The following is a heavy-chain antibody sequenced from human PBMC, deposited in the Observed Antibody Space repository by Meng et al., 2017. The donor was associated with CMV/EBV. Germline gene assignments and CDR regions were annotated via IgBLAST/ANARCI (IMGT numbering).Heavy chain of an antibody. V-gene: IGHV3-53*01. CDR1: GFTVSSNY. CDR2: IYSGGST. CDR3: ARDKVLRLRGGDYYYGMDV. Sequence: GESLKISCAVSGFTVSSNYMSWVRQAPGKGLEWVSVIYSGGSTYYADSVKGRFTISRDDSKNTLYLQMNSLRAEDTAVYYCARDKVLRLRGGDYYYGMDVWGQGTTVTVSS. D-gene: IGHD5-12*01. J-gene: IGHJ6*02.